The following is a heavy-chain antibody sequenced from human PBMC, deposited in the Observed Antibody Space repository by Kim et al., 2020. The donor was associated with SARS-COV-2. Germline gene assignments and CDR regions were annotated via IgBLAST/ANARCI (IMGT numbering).Heavy chain of an antibody. D-gene: IGHD1-26*01. CDR3: ARGFRSGSYLDY. J-gene: IGHJ4*02. Sequence: SYADSVKGRFTISRDNAKNTLYLQMNSLRAEDTAVYYCARGFRSGSYLDYWGQGTLVTVSS. V-gene: IGHV3-74*01.